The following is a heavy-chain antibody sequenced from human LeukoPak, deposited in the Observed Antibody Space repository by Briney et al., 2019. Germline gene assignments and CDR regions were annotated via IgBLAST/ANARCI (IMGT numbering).Heavy chain of an antibody. CDR3: AKDPGPGYYDSSGYGPLDC. CDR1: GFTFSSYG. D-gene: IGHD3-22*01. V-gene: IGHV3-30*02. CDR2: IRYDGSNK. J-gene: IGHJ4*02. Sequence: GGSLRLSCAASGFTFSSYGMHWVRQAPGKGLEWVAFIRYDGSNKYYADSVKGRFTISRDNSKNTLYLQMNSLRAEDTAVYYCAKDPGPGYYDSSGYGPLDCWGQGTLVTVSS.